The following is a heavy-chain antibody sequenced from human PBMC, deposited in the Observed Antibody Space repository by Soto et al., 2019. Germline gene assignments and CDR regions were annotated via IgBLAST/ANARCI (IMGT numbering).Heavy chain of an antibody. D-gene: IGHD4-17*01. CDR2: INSDGSHT. CDR1: GFTFFAYW. CDR3: AKAGDYGDYAGENSFDS. J-gene: IGHJ5*01. Sequence: EVQLVESGGGLVQPGGSLRLSCAASGFTFFAYWIHWVRQVPGKGLVWVSRINSDGSHTSYADSVRGRFTISRDNSKNTVYLQVNSLTAEDTAVSYCAKAGDYGDYAGENSFDSWGQGSLVTVSS. V-gene: IGHV3-74*01.